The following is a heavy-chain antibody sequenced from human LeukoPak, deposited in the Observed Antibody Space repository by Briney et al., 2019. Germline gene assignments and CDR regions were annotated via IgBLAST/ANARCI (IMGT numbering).Heavy chain of an antibody. D-gene: IGHD6-13*01. J-gene: IGHJ4*02. V-gene: IGHV1-2*06. CDR3: ARGLSSSWYRIGY. CDR2: INPNSGGT. CDR1: GYTFTGYY. Sequence: ASVKVSCKASGYTFTGYYMHWVRQAPGQGLEWMGRINPNSGGTNYAQKFQGRVTMTRDTSMSTAYMELSRLRSEDTAVYYCARGLSSSWYRIGYWGQGTLVTVSS.